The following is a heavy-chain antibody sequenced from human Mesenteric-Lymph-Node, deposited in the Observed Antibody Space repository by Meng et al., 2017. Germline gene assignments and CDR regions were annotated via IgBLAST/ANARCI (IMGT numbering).Heavy chain of an antibody. Sequence: ASVKVSCKASGYTFTSYAMHWVRQATGQGLEWMGWINAGNGNTRYSQKFQGRVTITRDTSTSTAYMELSSLRSEDTAVYYCAVENIRDTKEGRLDYWGQGTLVTVSS. CDR3: AVENIRDTKEGRLDY. CDR1: GYTFTSYA. CDR2: INAGNGNT. J-gene: IGHJ4*02. V-gene: IGHV1-3*01.